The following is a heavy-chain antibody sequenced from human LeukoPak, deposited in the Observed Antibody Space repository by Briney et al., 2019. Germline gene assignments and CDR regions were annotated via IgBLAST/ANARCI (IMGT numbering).Heavy chain of an antibody. CDR1: GFTFSSYG. V-gene: IGHV3-30*18. Sequence: PGGSLRLSCAASGFTFSSYGMHWVRQAPGKGLEWVAVISYDGSNKYYADSGKGRFTISRDNSKNTLYLQMNSLRAEDTAVYYCAKTGYYYDSSGLADNWFDPWGQGTLVTVSS. D-gene: IGHD3-22*01. CDR2: ISYDGSNK. J-gene: IGHJ5*02. CDR3: AKTGYYYDSSGLADNWFDP.